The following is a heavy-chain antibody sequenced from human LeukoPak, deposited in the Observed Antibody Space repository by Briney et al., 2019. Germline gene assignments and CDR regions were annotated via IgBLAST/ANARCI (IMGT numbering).Heavy chain of an antibody. CDR3: AKESLNLAYGDHSTYY. J-gene: IGHJ4*02. D-gene: IGHD4-17*01. CDR2: ISGSGGST. CDR1: GFTFSSYA. V-gene: IGHV3-23*01. Sequence: GGSLRLSCAASGFTFSSYAMSWVRQAPGKGLEWVSAISGSGGSTYYADSVKGRFTISTDNSKNTLYLQMNSLRAEDTAVYYCAKESLNLAYGDHSTYYWGQGTLVTVSS.